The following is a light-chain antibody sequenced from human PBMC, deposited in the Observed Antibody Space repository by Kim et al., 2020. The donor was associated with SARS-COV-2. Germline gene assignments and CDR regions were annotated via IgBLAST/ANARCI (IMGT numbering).Light chain of an antibody. CDR1: KLGDKY. Sequence: VYPRQTASMTCSGDKLGDKYACWYQQKPGQSPVLVIYKDSKRPSGSPERFSGSNSGNTATLTISGTQAMDEADYYCQAWDSSTAVFGTGTKVTVL. J-gene: IGLJ1*01. CDR3: QAWDSSTAV. CDR2: KDS. V-gene: IGLV3-1*01.